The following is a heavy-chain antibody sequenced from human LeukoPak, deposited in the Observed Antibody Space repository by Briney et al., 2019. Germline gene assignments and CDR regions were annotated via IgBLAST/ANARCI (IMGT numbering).Heavy chain of an antibody. D-gene: IGHD3-22*01. V-gene: IGHV4-39*02. CDR1: GGSISSSSYY. Sequence: SETLSLTCTVSGGSISSSSYYWGWIRQPPGKGLEWIGSIYYSGSTYYNPSLKSRVTISVDTSKNQFSLKLSSVTAEDTAVYYCARENYYDSSGYLFDYWGQGTLVTVSS. CDR3: ARENYYDSSGYLFDY. CDR2: IYYSGST. J-gene: IGHJ4*02.